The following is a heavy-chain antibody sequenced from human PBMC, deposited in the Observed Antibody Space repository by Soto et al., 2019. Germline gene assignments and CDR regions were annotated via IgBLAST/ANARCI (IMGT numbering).Heavy chain of an antibody. CDR3: ARRNDYFDL. J-gene: IGHJ2*01. CDR1: GGSISSSSYY. CDR2: IYYSGST. V-gene: IGHV4-39*01. D-gene: IGHD1-1*01. Sequence: SETLSLTCTVSGGSISSSSYYWGWIRQPPGKGLEWIGSIYYSGSTYYNPSLKSRVTISVDTSKNQFSLKLSSVTAADTAVYYCARRNDYFDLWGRGTLVTVSS.